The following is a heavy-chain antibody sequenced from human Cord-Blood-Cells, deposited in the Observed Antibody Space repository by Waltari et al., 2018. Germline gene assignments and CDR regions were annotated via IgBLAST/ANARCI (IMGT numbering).Heavy chain of an antibody. V-gene: IGHV4-61*01. D-gene: IGHD7-27*01. CDR1: GGSVSSGSYY. J-gene: IGHJ4*02. CDR2: IYYSGST. Sequence: QVQLQESGPGLVKPSETLSLTCTVPGGSVSSGSYYWSWIRQPPGKGLEWIGYIYYSGSTNYNPSLKSRVTISVDTSKNQFSLKLSSVTAADTAVYYCARIIRLGTFDYWGQGTLVTVSS. CDR3: ARIIRLGTFDY.